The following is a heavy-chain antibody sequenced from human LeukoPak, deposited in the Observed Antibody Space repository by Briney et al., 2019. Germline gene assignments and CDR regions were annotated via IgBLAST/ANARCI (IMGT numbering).Heavy chain of an antibody. CDR3: ARRYSGYADY. CDR1: GYIFTNYW. Sequence: HGESLKISCQVSGYIFTNYWIGWVRQMPGKGLESMGIIYPADSDTTYSPSFQGQVTISADKSISTVYLQWICLQASDTAMYYCARRYSGYADYWGQGTLVTVSS. CDR2: IYPADSDT. V-gene: IGHV5-51*01. J-gene: IGHJ4*02. D-gene: IGHD5-12*01.